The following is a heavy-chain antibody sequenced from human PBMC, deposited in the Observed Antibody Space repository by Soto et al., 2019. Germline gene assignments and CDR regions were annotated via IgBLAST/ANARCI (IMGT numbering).Heavy chain of an antibody. J-gene: IGHJ6*02. CDR2: IYYSGST. CDR1: GGAFSGYY. V-gene: IGHV4-59*01. D-gene: IGHD3-3*01. CDR3: ARGGDFWSGYSYYYGMDV. Sequence: PSETLSLTCAVYGGAFSGYYWTWVRQTPGKGLEWIGYIYYSGSTNYNPSLKSRVTISVDTSKNQFSLKLSSVTAADTAVYYFARGGDFWSGYSYYYGMDVWGQGTTVTVSS.